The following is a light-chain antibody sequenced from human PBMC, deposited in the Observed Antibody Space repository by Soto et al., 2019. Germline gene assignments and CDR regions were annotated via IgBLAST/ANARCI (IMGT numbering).Light chain of an antibody. Sequence: DIQMTQSPSTLSASVGDRVAITCRASQSISQWVAWYQQKPGRAPELPIYDASKLKSGVPSRFSGSGSGTEFTLTISSLQPDDFATYYCQQYNSYSFGHGAKVDIK. J-gene: IGKJ1*01. V-gene: IGKV1-5*01. CDR1: QSISQW. CDR2: DAS. CDR3: QQYNSYS.